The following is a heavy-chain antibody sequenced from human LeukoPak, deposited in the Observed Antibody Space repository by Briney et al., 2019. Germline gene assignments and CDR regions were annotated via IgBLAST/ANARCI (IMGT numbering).Heavy chain of an antibody. Sequence: ASVKVSCKVSGDTLTELSMHWVRQAPGQGLEWMGWTNPNSGGTNYARKFQGRVTMTRDTSISTAYMELSRLRSDDTAVYYCARVWFGDHILDWGQGTLVTVSS. J-gene: IGHJ4*02. V-gene: IGHV1-2*02. D-gene: IGHD3-10*01. CDR3: ARVWFGDHILD. CDR1: GDTLTELS. CDR2: TNPNSGGT.